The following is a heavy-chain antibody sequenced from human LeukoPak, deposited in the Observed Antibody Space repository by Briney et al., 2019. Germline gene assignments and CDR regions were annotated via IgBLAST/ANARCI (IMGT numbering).Heavy chain of an antibody. Sequence: GASVKVSCKASGYTFTSYGISWVRQAPGQGLEWMGWISAYDGNTNYAQKLQGRVTMTTDTSTSTAYMELRSLRSDDTAVYYCARERITMVRGVNSGYFQHWGQGTLVTVSS. CDR2: ISAYDGNT. CDR1: GYTFTSYG. V-gene: IGHV1-18*01. D-gene: IGHD3-10*01. CDR3: ARERITMVRGVNSGYFQH. J-gene: IGHJ1*01.